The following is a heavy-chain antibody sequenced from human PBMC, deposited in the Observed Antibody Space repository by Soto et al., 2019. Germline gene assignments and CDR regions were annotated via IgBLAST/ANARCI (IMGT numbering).Heavy chain of an antibody. CDR1: GGTFSSYA. CDR2: IIPIFGTA. D-gene: IGHD2-2*01. Sequence: QVQLVQSGAEVKKPGSSVKVSCKASGGTFSSYAISWVRQAPGQGLEWMGGIIPIFGTANYAQKFQGRVTITADESTSTAYMGLSSLRSEDTAVYYCARSRYCSSTSCYARSTHYFDYWGQGTLVTVSS. CDR3: ARSRYCSSTSCYARSTHYFDY. J-gene: IGHJ4*02. V-gene: IGHV1-69*01.